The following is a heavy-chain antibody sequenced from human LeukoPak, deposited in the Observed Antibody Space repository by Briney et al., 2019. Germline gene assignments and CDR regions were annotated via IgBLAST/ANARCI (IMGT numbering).Heavy chain of an antibody. CDR3: ARISSISYYFDY. Sequence: GGSLRLSCAASGFTFSSFWMTWVRQAPGRGLEWVANIKLDGSEKYYVDSVKGRFTVSRDNAKNSLYLQMNSLRAEDTAVYYCARISSISYYFDYWGLGTLVTVSS. J-gene: IGHJ4*02. V-gene: IGHV3-7*01. CDR2: IKLDGSEK. CDR1: GFTFSSFW.